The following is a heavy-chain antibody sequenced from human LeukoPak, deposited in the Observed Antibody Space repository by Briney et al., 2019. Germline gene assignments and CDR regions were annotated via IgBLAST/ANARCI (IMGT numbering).Heavy chain of an antibody. CDR2: IHYSGRT. V-gene: IGHV4-59*12. CDR1: GDSISNYY. J-gene: IGHJ6*02. Sequence: PSEALSLTCSVSGDSISNYYCNWIRQPPGKGLEWIGYIHYSGRTNHNPSLKSRVTTSVDTSKNQCSLRLSSVTAADTAVYYCAKAYNYHLDVWGQGTTVTVSS. CDR3: AKAYNYHLDV. D-gene: IGHD1-20*01.